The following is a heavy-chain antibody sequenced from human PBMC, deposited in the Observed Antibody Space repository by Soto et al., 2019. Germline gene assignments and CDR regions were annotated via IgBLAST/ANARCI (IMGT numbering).Heavy chain of an antibody. J-gene: IGHJ3*02. CDR1: GYTFTSYD. D-gene: IGHD2-2*01. CDR2: MNPNSGNT. V-gene: IGHV1-8*01. Sequence: QVQLVQSGAEVKKPGASVKVSCKASGYTFTSYDINWVRQATGQGLEWMGWMNPNSGNTGYAQKLQGRVTMTRNTSISTAYMELSSLRSEDTAVYYCARGDIVVVPAAPYAFDIWGQGTMVTVSS. CDR3: ARGDIVVVPAAPYAFDI.